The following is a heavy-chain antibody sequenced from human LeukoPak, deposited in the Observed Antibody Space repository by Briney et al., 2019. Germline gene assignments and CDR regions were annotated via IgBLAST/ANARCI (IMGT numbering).Heavy chain of an antibody. J-gene: IGHJ6*04. CDR1: GFTFSSYE. CDR3: ARVQGSSWYPRDYYYYGMDV. V-gene: IGHV3-48*03. CDR2: ISSSGSTI. Sequence: GGSLRLSCAASGFTFSSYEMNWVRQAPGKGLEWVSYISSSGSTIYYADSVKGRFTISRDNAKNSLYLQMNSLRAEDTAVYYCARVQGSSWYPRDYYYYGMDVWGKRTTVTVSS. D-gene: IGHD6-13*01.